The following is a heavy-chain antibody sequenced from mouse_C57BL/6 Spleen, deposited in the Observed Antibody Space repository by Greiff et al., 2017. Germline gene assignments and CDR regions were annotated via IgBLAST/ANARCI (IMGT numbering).Heavy chain of an antibody. D-gene: IGHD1-1*01. CDR1: GYTFTSYG. CDR2: IYPRSGNT. Sequence: QVQLKESGAELARPGASVKLSCKASGYTFTSYGISWVKQRTGQGLEWIGEIYPRSGNTYYNEKFKGKATLTADKSSSTAYMELRILTSEDSAVYFCARGSYYYGSSFNYFDYWGQGTTLTVSS. CDR3: ARGSYYYGSSFNYFDY. V-gene: IGHV1-81*01. J-gene: IGHJ2*01.